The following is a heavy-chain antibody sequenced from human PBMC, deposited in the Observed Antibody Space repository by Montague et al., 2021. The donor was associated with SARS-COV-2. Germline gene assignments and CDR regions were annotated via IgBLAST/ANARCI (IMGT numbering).Heavy chain of an antibody. J-gene: IGHJ5*02. CDR1: GDSISSHF. D-gene: IGHD3-10*01. Sequence: SETLSLTCTVSGDSISSHFWAYIRQPPGKGLEWIGYINYRGATNYNSSLGSRVMMSVDTSKNQFSLQLTSVTAADTAVYYCARATSVRGAVSWFDPWGQGTLATVSS. CDR2: INYRGAT. V-gene: IGHV4-59*11. CDR3: ARATSVRGAVSWFDP.